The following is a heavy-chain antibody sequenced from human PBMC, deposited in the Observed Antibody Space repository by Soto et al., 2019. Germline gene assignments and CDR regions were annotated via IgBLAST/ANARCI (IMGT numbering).Heavy chain of an antibody. CDR3: AKIAVAGQHYFDY. V-gene: IGHV3-30*18. Sequence: PGGSLRLSCAASGLPFNSYGMHWVRTTPGKGLEWVAVISYEGSIKYYADSVKGRFTISRDNSKNTLYLQTNSLRDDDTAVYYCAKIAVAGQHYFDYLGQGTLVTVSS. J-gene: IGHJ4*02. CDR2: ISYEGSIK. D-gene: IGHD6-19*01. CDR1: GLPFNSYG.